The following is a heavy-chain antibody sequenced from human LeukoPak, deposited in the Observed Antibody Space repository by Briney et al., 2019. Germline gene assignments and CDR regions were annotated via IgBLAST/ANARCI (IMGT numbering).Heavy chain of an antibody. V-gene: IGHV1-69*13. CDR2: IIPIFGTA. J-gene: IGHJ3*02. Sequence: SVKVSCKASGGTFSSYAISWVRQAPGQGLEWMGGIIPIFGTANYAQKFQGRVTITADESTSTAYMELSSLRSEDTAVYYCARGRERRRGAFDIWGQGTMVTVSS. D-gene: IGHD1-26*01. CDR3: ARGRERRRGAFDI. CDR1: GGTFSSYA.